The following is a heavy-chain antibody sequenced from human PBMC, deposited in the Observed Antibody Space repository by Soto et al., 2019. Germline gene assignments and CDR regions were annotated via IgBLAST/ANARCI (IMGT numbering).Heavy chain of an antibody. CDR2: LFHSGST. D-gene: IGHD3-22*01. CDR1: GGSVSSYSYY. J-gene: IGHJ4*02. Sequence: QVQLQESGPGLVKPSETLSLTCTVSGGSVSSYSYYWGWIRQPPGKGLEWIGSLFHSGSTYYNPSLKSRVTISVDTSKNQVSLKGTSVTAADTAVYYCAGTEEYYDSIGYYIPPFDYWGPGTLVTVSS. V-gene: IGHV4-39*01. CDR3: AGTEEYYDSIGYYIPPFDY.